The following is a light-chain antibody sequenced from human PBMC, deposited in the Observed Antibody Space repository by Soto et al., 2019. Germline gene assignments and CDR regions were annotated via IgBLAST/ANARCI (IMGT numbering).Light chain of an antibody. Sequence: DIQRTQSPSSLSASVGDRVTITCQASQDISNYLNWYQQKLGKAPKLLIYDASNLETGVPSRFSGSGSGTDFTFTIRSLKPEDIATYYCQQYSHLITFGQGTRLEIK. CDR2: DAS. J-gene: IGKJ5*01. V-gene: IGKV1-33*01. CDR1: QDISNY. CDR3: QQYSHLIT.